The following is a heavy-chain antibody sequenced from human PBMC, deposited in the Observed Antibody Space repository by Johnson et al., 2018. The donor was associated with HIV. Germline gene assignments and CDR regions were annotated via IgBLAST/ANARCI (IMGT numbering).Heavy chain of an antibody. CDR1: GFTFSSYA. J-gene: IGHJ3*01. V-gene: IGHV3-30*04. CDR2: ISYDGSNK. D-gene: IGHD1-26*01. Sequence: QVQLVESGGGVVQPGRSLRLSCAASGFTFSSYAMHWVRQAPGKGLEWVAVISYDGSNKYYADSVRGRFTISRDNSKNTLYLQRNSLRAEDTVVYYCARDGHGSWENAAFDVWGQGTMVTVSS. CDR3: ARDGHGSWENAAFDV.